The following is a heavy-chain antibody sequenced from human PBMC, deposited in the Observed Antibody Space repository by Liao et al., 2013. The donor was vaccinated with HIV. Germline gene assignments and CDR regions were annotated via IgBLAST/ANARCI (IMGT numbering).Heavy chain of an antibody. CDR3: ARVSIVVEPAAIPDYYYYMDV. CDR1: GGSISSGSYY. J-gene: IGHJ6*03. Sequence: QVQLQESGPGLVKPSQTLSLTCTVSGGSISSGSYYWSWIRQPAGKGLEWIGRIYTSGSTNYNPSLKSRVTISVDTSKNQLSLKLTSVTAADTAVYYCARVSIVVEPAAIPDYYYYMDVWATGTDGHRLL. D-gene: IGHD2-2*01. V-gene: IGHV4-61*02. CDR2: IYTSGST.